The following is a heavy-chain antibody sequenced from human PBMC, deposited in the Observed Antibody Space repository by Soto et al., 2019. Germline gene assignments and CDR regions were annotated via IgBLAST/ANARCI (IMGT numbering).Heavy chain of an antibody. CDR3: ARDYDSSGYPDY. J-gene: IGHJ4*02. V-gene: IGHV3-11*06. CDR1: GFSFSDYY. CDR2: ISSRNSYT. D-gene: IGHD3-22*01. Sequence: PGGSLRLSCAASGFSFSDYYMRWIRQAPGKGLEWVSYISSRNSYTNYADSVKGRFTISRDNAKNSLYLQMNSLKVEDTAVYYCARDYDSSGYPDYWGQGTLVTVSS.